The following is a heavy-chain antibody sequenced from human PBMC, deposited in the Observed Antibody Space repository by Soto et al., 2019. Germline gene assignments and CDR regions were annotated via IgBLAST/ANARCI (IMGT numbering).Heavy chain of an antibody. J-gene: IGHJ4*02. V-gene: IGHV1-18*04. CDR1: GYTFTSYG. D-gene: IGHD3-9*01. Sequence: ASVKVSCKASGYTFTSYGISWVRQAPGQGLEWMGWISAYNGNTNYAQKLQGRVTMTTDTSTSTAYMELRSLRSEDKAVYYCARDRRDVLRYFDWVSPFDYWGQGPLVTLFS. CDR2: ISAYNGNT. CDR3: ARDRRDVLRYFDWVSPFDY.